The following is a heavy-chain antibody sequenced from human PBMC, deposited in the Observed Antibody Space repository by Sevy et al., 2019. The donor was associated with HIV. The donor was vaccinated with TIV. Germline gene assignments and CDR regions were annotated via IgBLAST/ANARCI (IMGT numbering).Heavy chain of an antibody. CDR3: ARRQVEQWLGIDY. D-gene: IGHD6-19*01. V-gene: IGHV4-39*01. J-gene: IGHJ4*02. Sequence: SETLSLTCTVSGGSISSSSYYWGWIRQPPGKGLEWIGSIYYSGSKYYNPSLKSRVTISVDTSKNQFSLKLSSVTAADTAVYYCARRQVEQWLGIDYWGQGTLVTVSS. CDR1: GGSISSSSYY. CDR2: IYYSGSK.